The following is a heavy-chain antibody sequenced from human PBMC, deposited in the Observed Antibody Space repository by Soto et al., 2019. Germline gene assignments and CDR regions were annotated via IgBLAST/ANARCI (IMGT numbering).Heavy chain of an antibody. V-gene: IGHV1-18*04. CDR1: GYTFTSYG. Sequence: QVQLVQSGAEVKKPGASVKVSCKASGYTFTSYGIIWVRQAPGQGLERMGWISAYNGNTNYAQKLQGRVTMTTDTSTSTAYMELRSLRSDDTAVYYWARLVKIAVAGTEGWFDPWGQGTLVTVSS. J-gene: IGHJ5*02. CDR2: ISAYNGNT. D-gene: IGHD6-19*01. CDR3: ARLVKIAVAGTEGWFDP.